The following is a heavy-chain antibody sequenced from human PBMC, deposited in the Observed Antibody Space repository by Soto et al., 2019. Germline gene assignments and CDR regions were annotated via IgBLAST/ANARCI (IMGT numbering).Heavy chain of an antibody. D-gene: IGHD3-22*01. J-gene: IGHJ5*02. Sequence: QVQLVQSGAEVKKPGSSVKVSCKTSGGTFGSYAISWVRQAPGQGLEWMGGIIPIFSTPNDAQKFQGRVTITADESTSTAYMELSSLRSEDTAVYYCARPIQYYFDTSAQSAWFDPWGQGTLVTVSS. CDR2: IIPIFSTP. CDR3: ARPIQYYFDTSAQSAWFDP. V-gene: IGHV1-69*12. CDR1: GGTFGSYA.